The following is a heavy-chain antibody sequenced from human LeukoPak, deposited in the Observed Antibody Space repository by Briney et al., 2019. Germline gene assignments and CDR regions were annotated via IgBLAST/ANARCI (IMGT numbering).Heavy chain of an antibody. V-gene: IGHV3-73*01. CDR1: GFIFSDSA. CDR2: IRTKGNNYAT. Sequence: PGGSLRLSCAASGFIFSDSAIHWVRQASGKGLEWVGRIRTKGNNYATGYSASVKGRFTISRDDSRSTAYLQLSSLKAEDTAIYYCARSPLSYYDSSGSAPHFDHWGQGTWVTVSS. D-gene: IGHD3-22*01. CDR3: ARSPLSYYDSSGSAPHFDH. J-gene: IGHJ4*02.